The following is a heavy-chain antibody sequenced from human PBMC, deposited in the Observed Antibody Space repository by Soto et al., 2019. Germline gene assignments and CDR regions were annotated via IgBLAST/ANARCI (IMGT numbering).Heavy chain of an antibody. D-gene: IGHD1-1*01. CDR2: MIHSGGT. CDR3: ARVERGTATTVVDAFDI. CDR1: GGFVSSGSYY. V-gene: IGHV4-34*12. J-gene: IGHJ3*02. Sequence: QVQLQQWGAGLLKPSETLSLTCAVYGGFVSSGSYYWSWMRQPPGTGLEWIGEMIHSGGTHFNPSIKGRVTISADTSKNQFSLKMSSETAADTALYYCARVERGTATTVVDAFDIWGPGTMVTVSS.